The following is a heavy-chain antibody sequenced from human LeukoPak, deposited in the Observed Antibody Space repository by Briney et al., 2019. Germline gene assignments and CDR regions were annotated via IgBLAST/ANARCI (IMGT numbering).Heavy chain of an antibody. J-gene: IGHJ4*02. CDR1: GFTFGHYG. D-gene: IGHD2-21*02. V-gene: IGHV3-23*01. CDR3: AKRCNTDCQGDFDY. CDR2: ISGRCDSS. Sequence: GGSLRLSCAASGFTFGHYGMNWVRQAPGKGLEWVSSISGRCDSSHYADSVIGRFTISRDNSKNTLYLQMDSLRAGDTAIYYCAKRCNTDCQGDFDYWGQGTLVTVSS.